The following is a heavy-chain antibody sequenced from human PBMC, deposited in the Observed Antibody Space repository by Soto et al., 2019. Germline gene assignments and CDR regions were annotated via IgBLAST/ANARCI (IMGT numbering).Heavy chain of an antibody. J-gene: IGHJ4*02. CDR3: ARGLRLYYFDY. CDR1: GYTFTSYA. V-gene: IGHV1-3*01. Sequence: ASVKVSCKASGYTFTSYAMHWVRQAPGQRLEWMGWINAGNGNTKYSQKFQGRVTITRDTAASTAYMELSSLRSEDTAVYYCARGLRLYYFDYWGQGTLVTVSS. CDR2: INAGNGNT.